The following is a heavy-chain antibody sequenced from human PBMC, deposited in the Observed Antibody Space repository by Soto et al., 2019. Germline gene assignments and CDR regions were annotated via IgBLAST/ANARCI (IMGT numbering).Heavy chain of an antibody. D-gene: IGHD3-3*01. V-gene: IGHV3-23*01. Sequence: PGGSLRLSCAASGFNFRGYARSWVRQAPGKGLEWVSAIWGSGSNTYYADSVKGRFTISRDNSKNTLYLQMNSLRAEDTAVYYCARDDEIFGVVIHFDYWGQGTLVTVSS. CDR3: ARDDEIFGVVIHFDY. CDR1: GFNFRGYA. CDR2: IWGSGSNT. J-gene: IGHJ4*02.